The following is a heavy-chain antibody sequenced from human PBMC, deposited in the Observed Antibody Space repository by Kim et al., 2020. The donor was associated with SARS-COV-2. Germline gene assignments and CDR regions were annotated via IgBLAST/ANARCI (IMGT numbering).Heavy chain of an antibody. CDR3: AAGVPAAINWFDP. V-gene: IGHV1-69*04. Sequence: SVKVSCKASGGTFSSYAISWVRQAPGQGLEWMGRIIPILGIANYAQKFQGRVTITADKSTSTAYMELSSLRSEDTAVYYCAAGVPAAINWFDPWGQGTLVTVSS. CDR1: GGTFSSYA. CDR2: IIPILGIA. D-gene: IGHD2-2*02. J-gene: IGHJ5*02.